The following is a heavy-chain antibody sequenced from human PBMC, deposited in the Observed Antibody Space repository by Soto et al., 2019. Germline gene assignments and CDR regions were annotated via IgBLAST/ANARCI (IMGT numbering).Heavy chain of an antibody. V-gene: IGHV1-3*01. Sequence: ASVKVSCKTSGYSFTDYKLHWVRQAPGQRLEWKGWINAGNGNTKYSQKFQGRVTITRDTSASTAYMELSSLRSEDTAVYYCARGGGYCISTSCPYYYYGMDVWGQGTTVTVSS. CDR2: INAGNGNT. J-gene: IGHJ6*02. CDR3: ARGGGYCISTSCPYYYYGMDV. D-gene: IGHD2-2*03. CDR1: GYSFTDYK.